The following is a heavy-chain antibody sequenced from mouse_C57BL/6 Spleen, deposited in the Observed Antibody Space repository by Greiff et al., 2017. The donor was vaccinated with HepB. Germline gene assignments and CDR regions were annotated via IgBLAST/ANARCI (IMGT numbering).Heavy chain of an antibody. V-gene: IGHV1-15*01. D-gene: IGHD1-1*01. Sequence: QVQLQQSGAELVRPGASVTLSCKASGYTFTDYEMHWVKQTPVHGLEWIGAIDPETGGTAYNQKFKGKAILTADKSSSTAYMELRSLTSEDSAVYYYTRYGGYYIDYWGQGTTLTVSS. CDR1: GYTFTDYE. J-gene: IGHJ2*01. CDR3: TRYGGYYIDY. CDR2: IDPETGGT.